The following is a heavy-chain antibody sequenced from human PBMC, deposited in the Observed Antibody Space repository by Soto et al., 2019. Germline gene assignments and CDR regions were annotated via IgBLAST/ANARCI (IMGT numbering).Heavy chain of an antibody. J-gene: IGHJ6*02. CDR3: ARAPRGEYGSGRYGMDV. D-gene: IGHD3-10*01. CDR1: GGTFSSYA. CDR2: IIPIFGTA. V-gene: IGHV1-69*01. Sequence: QVQLVQSGAEVKKPGSSVKVSCKASGGTFSSYAISWVRQAPGQGLAWMGGIIPIFGTANYAQKFQGRVTITADESTSTAYMELSSLRSEDTAVYYCARAPRGEYGSGRYGMDVWGQGTTVTVSS.